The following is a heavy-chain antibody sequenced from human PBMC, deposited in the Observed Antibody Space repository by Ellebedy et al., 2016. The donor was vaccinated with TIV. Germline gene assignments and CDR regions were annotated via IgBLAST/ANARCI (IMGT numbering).Heavy chain of an antibody. D-gene: IGHD6-13*01. Sequence: GESLKISCAASGFTFSVYWMHWVRQVPGKGLVWVSRIASDGSTTIYADSVRGRFTISRDNSKNSLYLQLSSLRADDSAQYYCARGGGSSSWYWRFWGQGAPVTV. CDR1: GFTFSVYW. J-gene: IGHJ4*02. CDR3: ARGGGSSSWYWRF. CDR2: IASDGSTT. V-gene: IGHV3-74*01.